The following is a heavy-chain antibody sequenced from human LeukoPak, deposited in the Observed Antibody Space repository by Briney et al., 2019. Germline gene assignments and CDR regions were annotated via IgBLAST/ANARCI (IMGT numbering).Heavy chain of an antibody. D-gene: IGHD6-6*01. CDR1: GFTFRNHW. J-gene: IGHJ4*02. Sequence: GGSLRLSCAASGFTFRNHWMHWVSQTPGRGLVWLSRISSDGSSTTYADSVKGRFTISRDNAKNTLYLQMNNLRAEDTAMYYCARDQRVTGRPDIDYWGQGTLVIVSS. CDR3: ARDQRVTGRPDIDY. V-gene: IGHV3-74*03. CDR2: ISSDGSST.